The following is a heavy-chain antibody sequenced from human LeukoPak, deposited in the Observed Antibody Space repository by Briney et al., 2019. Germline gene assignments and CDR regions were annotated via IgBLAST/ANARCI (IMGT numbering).Heavy chain of an antibody. V-gene: IGHV1-18*01. J-gene: IGHJ4*02. Sequence: ASVTVSCKASGYTFTSNGIRWVRQAPGKGLEGMGWISANSGNTNYAQRMQGRVTMTTETSSSTAYMELRNLRSDDTAVYYCARDKNYPFDYWGQGTLVTVSS. CDR2: ISANSGNT. D-gene: IGHD5-24*01. CDR3: ARDKNYPFDY. CDR1: GYTFTSNG.